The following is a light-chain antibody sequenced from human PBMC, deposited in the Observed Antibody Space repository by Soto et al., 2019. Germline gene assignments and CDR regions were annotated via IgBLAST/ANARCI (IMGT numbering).Light chain of an antibody. Sequence: DIQMTQSPSTLSASVGDRVTITCRASQSISSWLAWYEQKPEKAPKLLIYKASNLESGVPSRFSGSGSGTEFTLTISSLQPDDFATYYCQQYNSYPYTFGQGTKVEI. CDR1: QSISSW. CDR3: QQYNSYPYT. CDR2: KAS. V-gene: IGKV1-5*03. J-gene: IGKJ2*01.